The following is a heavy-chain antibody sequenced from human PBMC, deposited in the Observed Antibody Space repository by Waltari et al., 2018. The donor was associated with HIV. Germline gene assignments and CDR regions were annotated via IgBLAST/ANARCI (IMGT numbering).Heavy chain of an antibody. J-gene: IGHJ5*02. Sequence: QVQLVQSGAEVKKPGAPVKVSCKASGYTLSDSYMHWVRQAPGQGLEWMGWINPNSGGTRYADKFQGRVTMTRDTSISTAYMELSRLRFDDTAVYYCARVFRGTVNYFDSRLGHWGQGTLVTVSS. CDR3: ARVFRGTVNYFDSRLGH. CDR2: INPNSGGT. CDR1: GYTLSDSY. D-gene: IGHD3-22*01. V-gene: IGHV1-2*02.